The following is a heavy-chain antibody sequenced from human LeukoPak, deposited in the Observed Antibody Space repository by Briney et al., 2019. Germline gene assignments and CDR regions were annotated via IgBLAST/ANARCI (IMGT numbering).Heavy chain of an antibody. D-gene: IGHD1-26*01. J-gene: IGHJ4*02. V-gene: IGHV3-64D*09. CDR3: VKDVGGSYAFDY. Sequence: GGSLRLSCSASGFTFSRYTMHWVRQAPGKGLEYVSGINDNGGRTHYGDSVKGRFSISRDNSKNTLHLQMSTLRAKDTALYYCVKDVGGSYAFDYWGQGILVTVAS. CDR1: GFTFSRYT. CDR2: INDNGGRT.